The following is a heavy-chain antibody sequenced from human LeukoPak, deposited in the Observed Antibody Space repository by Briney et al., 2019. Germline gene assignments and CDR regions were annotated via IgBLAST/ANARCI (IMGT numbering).Heavy chain of an antibody. CDR2: IYSGTT. Sequence: GGSLRLSCAASGFTFDDYTMHWVRQAPGKGLEWVSFIYSGTTHYSDSVKGRFTISRDNSKNTLYLQMNSLRAEDTAVYYCARRAGAYSHPYDYWGQGTLVTVSS. CDR3: ARRAGAYSHPYDY. CDR1: GFTFDDYT. J-gene: IGHJ4*02. D-gene: IGHD4/OR15-4a*01. V-gene: IGHV3-53*01.